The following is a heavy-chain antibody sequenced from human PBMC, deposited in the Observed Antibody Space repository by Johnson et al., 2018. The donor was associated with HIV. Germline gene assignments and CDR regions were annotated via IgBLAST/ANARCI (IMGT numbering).Heavy chain of an antibody. CDR3: AKDLSDSSGYHDAFDI. D-gene: IGHD3-22*01. Sequence: QVQLVESGGGVVQPGRSLRLSCVASGFTFSDYAVHWVRQAPGKGLEWVAVISYDAKNKYYADSVKGRFTISRDNSKNTLYLQMNILRAEDTAVYYCAKDLSDSSGYHDAFDIWGQGTMVTVSS. CDR1: GFTFSDYA. V-gene: IGHV3-30*04. CDR2: ISYDAKNK. J-gene: IGHJ3*02.